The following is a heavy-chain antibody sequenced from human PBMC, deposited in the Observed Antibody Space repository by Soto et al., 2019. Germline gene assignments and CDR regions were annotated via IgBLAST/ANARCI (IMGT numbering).Heavy chain of an antibody. CDR1: GDSVSSNSAV. D-gene: IGHD1-26*01. Sequence: SQTLSLPCAITGDSVSSNSAVWSWVRQSPSRGLEWLGRTYYRSKWYYEYAVSVRGRITINPDTSKNQYSLQLNSVTPEDTAVYFCARGEQYSGRIFDYWGQGTLVTVSS. CDR2: TYYRSKWYY. V-gene: IGHV6-1*01. J-gene: IGHJ4*01. CDR3: ARGEQYSGRIFDY.